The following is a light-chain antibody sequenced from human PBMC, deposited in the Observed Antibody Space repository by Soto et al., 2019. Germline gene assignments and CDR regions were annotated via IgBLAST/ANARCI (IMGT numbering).Light chain of an antibody. CDR3: CSYAGSSTSVV. CDR1: SSDVGSYNL. V-gene: IGLV2-23*02. J-gene: IGLJ2*01. CDR2: EVS. Sequence: QSALTQPASVSGSPGQSITISCTGTSSDVGSYNLVSWYQQHPGKAPKLMIYEVSKRPSGVSNRFSGSKSGNTASLTISGRQAEDEADYYCCSYAGSSTSVVFGGGTKPPS.